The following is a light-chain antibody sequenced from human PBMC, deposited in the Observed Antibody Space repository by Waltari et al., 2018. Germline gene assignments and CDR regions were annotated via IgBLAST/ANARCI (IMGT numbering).Light chain of an antibody. CDR2: DVS. CDR3: SSYTSSSTWV. V-gene: IGLV2-14*01. Sequence: QSALTQPASVSGSPGQSTPISCTRTSSAVGGYKYFPWYPQPPGKAPKLMIYDVSKRPSGVSNRFSGSKSGNTASLTISGLQAEDEADYYCSSYTSSSTWVFGGGTKLTVL. CDR1: SSAVGGYKY. J-gene: IGLJ3*02.